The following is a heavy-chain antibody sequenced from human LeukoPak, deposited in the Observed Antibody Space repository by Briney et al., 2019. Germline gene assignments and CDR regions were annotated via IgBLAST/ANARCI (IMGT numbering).Heavy chain of an antibody. Sequence: GGSLRLSCAASGFTFGRYAMNWVRQAPGKGLEWLSAISGSGTYTYYPDSVKGRFTISRDNSKNTLYLQMNSLRAEDTAIYCCASLSGFADAFDIWGQGTMVTVSS. CDR3: ASLSGFADAFDI. CDR1: GFTFGRYA. V-gene: IGHV3-23*01. J-gene: IGHJ3*02. D-gene: IGHD3-9*01. CDR2: ISGSGTYT.